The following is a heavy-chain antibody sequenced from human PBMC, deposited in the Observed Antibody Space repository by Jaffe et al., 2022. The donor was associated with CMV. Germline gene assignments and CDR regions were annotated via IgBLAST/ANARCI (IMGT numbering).Heavy chain of an antibody. D-gene: IGHD3-10*01. Sequence: QVTLRESGPALVKPTQTLTLTCTFSGFSLSTSGMCVSWIRQPPGKALEWLALIDWDDDKYYSTSLKTRLTISKDTSKNQVVLTMTNMDPVDTATYYCARIPLAKYYYGSGSYYNAYYYYYGMDVWGQGTTVTVSS. V-gene: IGHV2-70*01. CDR3: ARIPLAKYYYGSGSYYNAYYYYYGMDV. CDR1: GFSLSTSGMC. J-gene: IGHJ6*02. CDR2: IDWDDDK.